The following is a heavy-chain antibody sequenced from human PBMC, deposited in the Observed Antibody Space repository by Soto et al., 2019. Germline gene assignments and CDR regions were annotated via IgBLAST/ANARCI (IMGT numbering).Heavy chain of an antibody. V-gene: IGHV3-74*01. J-gene: IGHJ4*02. CDR1: GFTFSSYW. CDR2: INPGGSIT. D-gene: IGHD2-8*01. CDR3: ARVPTGKYGVWNY. Sequence: EEQLVESGGGLVQPGGSLRLSCAASGFTFSSYWMHWVRQAPGKGLVWVSRINPGGSITAYADSVKGRFTISRDNAKNTLYLHMNTLRGDDTAVNYCARVPTGKYGVWNYWGQGTLVTFSS.